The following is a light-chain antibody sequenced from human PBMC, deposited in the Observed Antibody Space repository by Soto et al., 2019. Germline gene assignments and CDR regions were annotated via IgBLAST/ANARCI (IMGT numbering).Light chain of an antibody. CDR1: QSVSTN. CDR3: QQYNEWPLT. V-gene: IGKV3-15*01. CDR2: GAS. J-gene: IGKJ4*01. Sequence: ETVMTQSPATLSVSPGERATLSCGASQSVSTNLAWYQQKPGQVPRLLIYGASTRASDIPARFSGSGSGTEFTLPISRLQSEDFAVYYGQQYNEWPLTFGGGNKVEI.